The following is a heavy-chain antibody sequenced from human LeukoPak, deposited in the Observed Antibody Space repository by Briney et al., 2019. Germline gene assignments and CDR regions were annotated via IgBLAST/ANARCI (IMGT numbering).Heavy chain of an antibody. V-gene: IGHV1-18*01. Sequence: ASVKVSCKTSGYIFTAYGINWVRQAPGQGLEWMGWISTYKGDTRFAHNLQGRVTMTTDTSTSTAYLELRSLRSDDTAVYYCAVDGYKSAKVSDYWGQGTLVTVSS. CDR3: AVDGYKSAKVSDY. J-gene: IGHJ4*02. CDR2: ISTYKGDT. D-gene: IGHD5-24*01. CDR1: GYIFTAYG.